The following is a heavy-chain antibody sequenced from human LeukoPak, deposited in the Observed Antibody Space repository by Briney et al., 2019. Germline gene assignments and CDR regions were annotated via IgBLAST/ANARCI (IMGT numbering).Heavy chain of an antibody. Sequence: SETLSLTCTVSGGSISSHYWTWIRQPPGKGLEWIGYIYFTGSTNYKPSLKSRVTISVDMSNNRFSLKLSSVTAADTAVYYCARLPAADYYYYYYMDVWGKGTTVTVSS. D-gene: IGHD2-2*01. CDR2: IYFTGST. CDR3: ARLPAADYYYYYYMDV. V-gene: IGHV4-59*08. J-gene: IGHJ6*03. CDR1: GGSISSHY.